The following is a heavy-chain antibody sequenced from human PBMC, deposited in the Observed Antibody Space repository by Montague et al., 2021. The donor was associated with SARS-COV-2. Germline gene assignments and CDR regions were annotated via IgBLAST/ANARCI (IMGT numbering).Heavy chain of an antibody. D-gene: IGHD2/OR15-2a*01. CDR1: GGSIRSGGYH. V-gene: IGHV4-31*03. Sequence: TLSLTCNVSGGSIRSGGYHWTWVRQHPGKGLEWIGNIYHSGSTYYNPSLKSRLTISVDTSKNQFSLKLNSVSAADTAVYYCASSYFGLQTQVDYWGQGTLVTVSS. J-gene: IGHJ4*02. CDR3: ASSYFGLQTQVDY. CDR2: IYHSGST.